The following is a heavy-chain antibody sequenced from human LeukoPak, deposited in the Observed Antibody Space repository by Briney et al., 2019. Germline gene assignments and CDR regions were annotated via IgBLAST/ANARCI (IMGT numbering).Heavy chain of an antibody. CDR2: INPNSGVT. CDR3: ARGSGSSSWYTVSYYYYYMDV. J-gene: IGHJ6*03. CDR1: GYTFSGFY. D-gene: IGHD6-13*01. V-gene: IGHV1-2*02. Sequence: ASVKVSCKASGYTFSGFYIHWVRQAPGQGLEWMGWINPNSGVTNYAQKLQGRVTITRDTSIDTAYMQLSRLRSDDTAVYYCARGSGSSSWYTVSYYYYYMDVWGKGTTVTISS.